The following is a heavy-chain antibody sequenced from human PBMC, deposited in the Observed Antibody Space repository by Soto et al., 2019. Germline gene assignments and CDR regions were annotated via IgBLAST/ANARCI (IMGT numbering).Heavy chain of an antibody. J-gene: IGHJ4*02. V-gene: IGHV3-23*01. CDR1: GFTFSSYA. CDR3: ARGRRYYYDSSGYFATFDY. D-gene: IGHD3-22*01. CDR2: ISGSGGST. Sequence: PGGSLRLSCAASGFTFSSYAMSWVRQARGKGLEWVSAISGSGGSTYYADSVKGRFTISRDNSKNTLYLQMNSLRAEDTAVYYCARGRRYYYDSSGYFATFDYWGQGTLVTV.